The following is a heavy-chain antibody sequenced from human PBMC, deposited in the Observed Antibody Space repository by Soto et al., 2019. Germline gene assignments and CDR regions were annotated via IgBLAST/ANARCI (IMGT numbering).Heavy chain of an antibody. J-gene: IGHJ6*02. V-gene: IGHV1-3*01. D-gene: IGHD1-26*01. CDR1: GYTFTSYA. CDR3: ARSGAGATNYYGMDV. CDR2: INAGNGNT. Sequence: ASVKVSCKASGYTFTSYAMHWVRQAPGQRLEWMGWINAGNGNTKYSQKFQGRVTITRDTSASTAYMELSSLRSEDTAVYYRARSGAGATNYYGMDVWGQGTTVTVSS.